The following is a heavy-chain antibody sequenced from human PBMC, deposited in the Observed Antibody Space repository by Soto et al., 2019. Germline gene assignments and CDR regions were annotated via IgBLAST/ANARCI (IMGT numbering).Heavy chain of an antibody. Sequence: QVQLQESGPGLVKPSETLSLTCTVSGGSISSYYWSWIRQPPGKGLEWIGYIYYSGSTNYNPSLKSRVTISVDTSKNQFSLKLSSVTAADTDVYYCARGAVAAALLQGSFLILSVDWYFDLWGRGTLVTVSS. CDR1: GGSISSYY. V-gene: IGHV4-59*01. J-gene: IGHJ2*01. CDR2: IYYSGST. CDR3: ARGAVAAALLQGSFLILSVDWYFDL. D-gene: IGHD2-15*01.